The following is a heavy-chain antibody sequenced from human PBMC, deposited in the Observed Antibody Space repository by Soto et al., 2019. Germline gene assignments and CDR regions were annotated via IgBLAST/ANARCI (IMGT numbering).Heavy chain of an antibody. Sequence: GGSLRLSCAASGFTFSSYGMHWVRQAPGKGLEWVAVISYDGSNKYYADSVKGRFTISRDNSKNTLYLQMNSLRAEDTAVYYCAKENWNYWPPHTYYFDYWGQGTLVTVSS. D-gene: IGHD1-7*01. V-gene: IGHV3-30*18. J-gene: IGHJ4*02. CDR2: ISYDGSNK. CDR3: AKENWNYWPPHTYYFDY. CDR1: GFTFSSYG.